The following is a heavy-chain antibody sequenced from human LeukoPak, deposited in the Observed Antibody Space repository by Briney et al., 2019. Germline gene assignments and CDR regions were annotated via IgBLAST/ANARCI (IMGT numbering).Heavy chain of an antibody. CDR2: IYYSGST. V-gene: IGHV4-59*01. D-gene: IGHD3-9*01. J-gene: IGHJ4*02. CDR1: GGSISSYY. CDR3: ARAADYDMLTGYYSPRLYFVY. Sequence: SSETLSLTCTVSGGSISSYYWSWIRQPPGKGLEWIGYIYYSGSTNYNPSLKSRVPISVDTSKNQFSLKLSSVTAADTAVYDCARAADYDMLTGYYSPRLYFVYWGQGTLVTVSS.